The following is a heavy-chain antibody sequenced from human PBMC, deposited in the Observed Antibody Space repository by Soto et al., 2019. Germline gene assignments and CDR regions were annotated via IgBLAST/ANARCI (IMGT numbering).Heavy chain of an antibody. CDR3: AREYYDDRSGYYGYFHH. V-gene: IGHV5-51*01. Sequence: PGESLKISCKGSGYSFTSYWIGWVRQMPGKGLEWMGIIYPGDSDTRYSPSFQGQVTISADKSISTAYLQWSSLRVEDTAVYFCAREYYDDRSGYYGYFHHWGQGTLVTVSS. CDR1: GYSFTSYW. CDR2: IYPGDSDT. J-gene: IGHJ1*01. D-gene: IGHD3-22*01.